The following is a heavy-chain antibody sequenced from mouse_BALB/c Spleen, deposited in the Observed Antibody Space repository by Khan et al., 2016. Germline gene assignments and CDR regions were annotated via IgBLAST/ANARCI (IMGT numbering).Heavy chain of an antibody. CDR3: ARDYGCEDY. J-gene: IGHJ4*01. V-gene: IGHV1-20*02. CDR1: GYSFTGYF. CDR2: INPYNGDT. Sequence: PLQQSGPELVKPGASVKISCKASGYSFTGYFMNWVMQSHGKSLEWIGRINPYNGDTFYNQKFKGKATLTVDKSSSTAHMELRSLASEDSAVYYCARDYGCEDYWGKGTSVTVSS. D-gene: IGHD1-2*01.